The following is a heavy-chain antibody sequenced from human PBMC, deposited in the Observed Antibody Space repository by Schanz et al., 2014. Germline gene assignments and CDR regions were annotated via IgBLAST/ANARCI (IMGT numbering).Heavy chain of an antibody. CDR3: ARAFGGYDPAGALDY. J-gene: IGHJ4*02. V-gene: IGHV1-3*04. CDR2: INTASGNT. D-gene: IGHD5-12*01. CDR1: GYTFTDYP. Sequence: QVQLVQSGAEVKKPGASVKVSCKTSGYTFTDYPINWVRQAPGRRLEWMGWINTASGNTRYSEAFQGRVTMTRDTSATTAYMELSSLTSEDTAVYYCARAFGGYDPAGALDYWGQGTLVIVSS.